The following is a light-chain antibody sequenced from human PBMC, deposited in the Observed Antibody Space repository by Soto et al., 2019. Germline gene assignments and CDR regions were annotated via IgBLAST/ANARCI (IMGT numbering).Light chain of an antibody. CDR3: QQYGSSPFT. CDR2: GAS. J-gene: IGKJ3*01. V-gene: IGKV3-20*01. CDR1: QSFDSNY. Sequence: EIVLTQSPGTLSLSPGERATLSCRASQSFDSNYLAWYQQKPGQAPKLLIYGASSRATGIPDRFSGSGSGTDFSLTISRLEPEDFAVYYCQQYGSSPFTFGPGTQVDIK.